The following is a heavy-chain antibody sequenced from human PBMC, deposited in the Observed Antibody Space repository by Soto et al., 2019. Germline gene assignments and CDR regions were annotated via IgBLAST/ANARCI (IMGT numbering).Heavy chain of an antibody. CDR1: GFTFTSSA. J-gene: IGHJ4*02. V-gene: IGHV1-58*02. D-gene: IGHD5-18*01. CDR3: AAGGYSYGYAAGY. Sequence: SVKVSCKASGFTFTSSAMQWVRQARGQRLEWIGWIVVGSGNTNYAQKFQERVTITRDMSTSTAYMELSSLRSEDTAVYYCAAGGYSYGYAAGYWGQGTLVTVSS. CDR2: IVVGSGNT.